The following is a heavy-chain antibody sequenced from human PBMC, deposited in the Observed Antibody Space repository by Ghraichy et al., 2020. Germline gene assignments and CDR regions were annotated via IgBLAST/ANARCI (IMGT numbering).Heavy chain of an antibody. Sequence: SETLSLTCAVYGGSFSGYYWSWIRQPPGKGLEWIGEINHSGSTNYNPSLKSRVTISVDTSKNQFSLKLSSVTAADTAVYYCARLPYRYDFWSGYSHWYFDLWGRGTLVTVSS. J-gene: IGHJ2*01. CDR2: INHSGST. D-gene: IGHD3-3*01. V-gene: IGHV4-34*01. CDR1: GGSFSGYY. CDR3: ARLPYRYDFWSGYSHWYFDL.